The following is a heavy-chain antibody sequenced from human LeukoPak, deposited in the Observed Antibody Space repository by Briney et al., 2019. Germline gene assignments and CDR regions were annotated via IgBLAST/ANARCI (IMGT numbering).Heavy chain of an antibody. CDR3: ARYCSGGSCYPREFDY. D-gene: IGHD2-15*01. CDR2: MNTNSGNT. V-gene: IGHV1-8*02. Sequence: ASVKVSCKASGYTFTSYDINWVRQATGQGLKWMGWMNTNSGNTGYAQKFQGRVTMTRDTSISTAYMELSRLRSDDTAVYYCARYCSGGSCYPREFDYWGQGTLVTVSS. J-gene: IGHJ4*02. CDR1: GYTFTSYD.